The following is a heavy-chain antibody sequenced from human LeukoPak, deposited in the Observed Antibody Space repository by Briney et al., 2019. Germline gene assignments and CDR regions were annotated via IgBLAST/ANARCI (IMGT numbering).Heavy chain of an antibody. CDR1: GFTFSSYG. Sequence: PGRSLRLSCAASGFTFSSYGMHWVRQAPGKGLEWVAVISYDGSNKYYADSVKGRFTISRDNSKNTLYLQMSSLRAEDTAVYYCAKGWDFWSGKYYFDYWGQGTLVTVSS. D-gene: IGHD3-3*01. J-gene: IGHJ4*02. CDR3: AKGWDFWSGKYYFDY. V-gene: IGHV3-30*18. CDR2: ISYDGSNK.